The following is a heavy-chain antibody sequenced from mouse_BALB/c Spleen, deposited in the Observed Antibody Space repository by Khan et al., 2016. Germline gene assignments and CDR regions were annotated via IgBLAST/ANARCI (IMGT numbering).Heavy chain of an antibody. V-gene: IGHV9-1*02. Sequence: QIQLVQSGPELKKPGETVKISCKASGYTFTNYGMNWVKQAPGKGLKWMGWINTYTGEPTYADDFKGRFAFSLETSASTAYLQINNLKNEDMATYFCARREVPYFDYWGQGTTLTVSS. CDR1: GYTFTNYG. CDR3: ARREVPYFDY. D-gene: IGHD2-14*01. CDR2: INTYTGEP. J-gene: IGHJ2*01.